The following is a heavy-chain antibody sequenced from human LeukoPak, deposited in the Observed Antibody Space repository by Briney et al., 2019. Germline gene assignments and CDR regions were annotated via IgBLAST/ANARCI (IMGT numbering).Heavy chain of an antibody. CDR1: RFTFNTYA. J-gene: IGHJ4*02. CDR3: AKDGLVWFGELN. CDR2: ISGSGGST. Sequence: GGSLRLSCAASRFTFNTYAMSWVRQAPGKGLGWVSAISGSGGSTYYADSVKGRFTISRDNSKNTLYLQMNSLRAEDTAVYYSAKDGLVWFGELNWGQGTLVTVSS. V-gene: IGHV3-23*01. D-gene: IGHD3-10*01.